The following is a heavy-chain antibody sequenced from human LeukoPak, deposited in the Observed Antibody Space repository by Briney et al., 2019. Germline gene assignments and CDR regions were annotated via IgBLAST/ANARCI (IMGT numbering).Heavy chain of an antibody. CDR1: GFTFSSYA. Sequence: PGGSLRLSCAASGFTFSSYAMSWVRQAPGKGLEWVSAISGRGGSTYYADSVKGRFTISRDNSKNTLYLQMNSLRAEDTPVDYCALRSRRGVIGYWGPGTLVTASS. V-gene: IGHV3-23*01. J-gene: IGHJ4*02. D-gene: IGHD3-10*01. CDR3: ALRSRRGVIGY. CDR2: ISGRGGST.